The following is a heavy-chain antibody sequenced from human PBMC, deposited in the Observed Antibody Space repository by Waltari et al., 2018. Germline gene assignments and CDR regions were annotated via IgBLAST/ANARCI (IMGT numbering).Heavy chain of an antibody. CDR1: GFTFISYT. J-gene: IGHJ4*02. CDR3: ARDGEMYCSSTSCYYFDH. CDR2: ISYDGSNK. D-gene: IGHD2-2*01. Sequence: QGQLVESGGGVVQPGRSLRLSCAASGFTFISYTMHWVRQAPGKGLEWVAVISYDGSNKYHADSVKGRFTISRDNSKNTLYLQMNSLRTEDTAMYYCARDGEMYCSSTSCYYFDHWGQGTLVTVSS. V-gene: IGHV3-30*04.